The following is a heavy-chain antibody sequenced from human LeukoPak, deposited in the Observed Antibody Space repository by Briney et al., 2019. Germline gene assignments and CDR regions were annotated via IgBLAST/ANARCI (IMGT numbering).Heavy chain of an antibody. CDR2: IYSGGST. Sequence: GGSLRLSCAASGFTVSSNYMSWVRQAPGKGLEWVSVIYSGGSTYYADSVKGRFTISRDNSKNTLYLQMNSLRAEDTAVYYCARDRGFYGDYVSDAFDIWGQGTMVTVSS. V-gene: IGHV3-66*01. CDR3: ARDRGFYGDYVSDAFDI. CDR1: GFTVSSNY. J-gene: IGHJ3*02. D-gene: IGHD4-17*01.